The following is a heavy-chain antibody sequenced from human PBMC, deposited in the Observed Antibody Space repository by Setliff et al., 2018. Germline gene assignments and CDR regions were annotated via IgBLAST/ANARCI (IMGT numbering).Heavy chain of an antibody. CDR2: IYYSGST. J-gene: IGHJ4*02. CDR3: ARRSNYYNFWSGYFDY. CDR1: GGSISSSSYY. V-gene: IGHV4-39*07. Sequence: PSETLSLTCTVSGGSISSSSYYWGWIRQPPGKGLEWIGSIYYSGSTYYNPSLKSRVTISVDTSKNQFSLKLSSVTAADTAVYYCARRSNYYNFWSGYFDYWGQGTLVTVSS. D-gene: IGHD3-3*01.